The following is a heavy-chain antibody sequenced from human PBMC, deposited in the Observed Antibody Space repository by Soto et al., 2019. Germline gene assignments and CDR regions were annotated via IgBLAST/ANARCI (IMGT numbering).Heavy chain of an antibody. Sequence: GGSLRLSCAASGFTFSSYAMSWVRQAPGKGLEWVSAISGSGGSTYYADSVKGRFTISRDNSKNTLYLQMNSLRAEDTAVYYCAKDNEAVNVGPYDYWGQGTLVPVSS. V-gene: IGHV3-23*01. D-gene: IGHD1-26*01. CDR1: GFTFSSYA. CDR2: ISGSGGST. J-gene: IGHJ4*02. CDR3: AKDNEAVNVGPYDY.